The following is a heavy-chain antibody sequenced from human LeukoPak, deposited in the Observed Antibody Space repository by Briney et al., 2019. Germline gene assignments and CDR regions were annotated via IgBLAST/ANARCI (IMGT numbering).Heavy chain of an antibody. Sequence: SQTLSLTCTVSGDSLSMGGYYTGSIRQHPGKGLEWIGYIYYSGSTYYNPSLKSRVTISVDTSKNQFSLKLSSVTAADTAVYYCARGSSDTTMFCGVVITIYCFDYWGQGTLVTVSS. CDR3: ARGSSDTTMFCGVVITIYCFDY. CDR2: IYYSGST. V-gene: IGHV4-31*03. D-gene: IGHD3-10*01. CDR1: GDSLSMGGYY. J-gene: IGHJ4*02.